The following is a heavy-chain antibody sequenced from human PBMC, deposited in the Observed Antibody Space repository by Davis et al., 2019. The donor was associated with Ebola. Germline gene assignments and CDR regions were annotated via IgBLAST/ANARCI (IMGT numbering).Heavy chain of an antibody. V-gene: IGHV3-7*03. CDR1: GFTFSSYW. CDR2: IKQDGSEN. Sequence: GGSLRLSCAASGFTFSSYWMSWVRQAPGKGLEWVANIKQDGSENYYLDSVKGRFTISRDNAKNSLYLQMNSPRAEDTAMYYCARDQSYGSGSFFDGFEIWGQGTMVTVSS. J-gene: IGHJ3*02. D-gene: IGHD3-10*01. CDR3: ARDQSYGSGSFFDGFEI.